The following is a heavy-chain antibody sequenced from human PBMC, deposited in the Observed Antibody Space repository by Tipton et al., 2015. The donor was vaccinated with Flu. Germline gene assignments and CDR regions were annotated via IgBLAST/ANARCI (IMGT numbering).Heavy chain of an antibody. V-gene: IGHV4-38-2*01. Sequence: TLSLTCDVSGYSVSSAYYWGWIRQPPGKGLEWIGSRYSGGATYYNPSLKSRVTISVDTSKNQFSLNLASLTAADAAVYYCARRASDNRPFETWGQGTLVTVS. J-gene: IGHJ5*02. CDR3: ARRASDNRPFET. CDR1: GYSVSSAYY. CDR2: RYSGGAT. D-gene: IGHD1-14*01.